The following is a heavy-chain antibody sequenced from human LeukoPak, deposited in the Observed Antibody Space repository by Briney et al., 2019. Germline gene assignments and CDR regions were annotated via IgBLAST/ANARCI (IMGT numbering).Heavy chain of an antibody. V-gene: IGHV1-69*13. D-gene: IGHD6-13*01. CDR2: IIPIFGTA. J-gene: IGHJ4*02. CDR1: GYTFTSYG. Sequence: GASVKVSCKASGYTFTSYGISWVRQAPGQGLEWMGGIIPIFGTANYAQKFQGRVTITADESTSTAYMELSSLRSEDTAVYYCARDGRNPSTHSSSWIYFDYWGQGTLVTVSS. CDR3: ARDGRNPSTHSSSWIYFDY.